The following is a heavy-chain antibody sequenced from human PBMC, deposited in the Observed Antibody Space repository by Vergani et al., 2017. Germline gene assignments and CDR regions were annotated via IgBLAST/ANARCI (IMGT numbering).Heavy chain of an antibody. D-gene: IGHD2-2*01. Sequence: QVQLQESGPGLVKPSQTLSLTCTVSGGSISSGDYYWSWIRQPPGKGLEWIGYSYYSGSTHYNPSLKSRVTISVDTSKNQFSLKLISVTAADTAVYYCARVESGRYCSSTSCFTYNWFDPWGQGTLVTVSS. V-gene: IGHV4-30-4*01. J-gene: IGHJ5*02. CDR3: ARVESGRYCSSTSCFTYNWFDP. CDR1: GGSISSGDYY. CDR2: SYYSGST.